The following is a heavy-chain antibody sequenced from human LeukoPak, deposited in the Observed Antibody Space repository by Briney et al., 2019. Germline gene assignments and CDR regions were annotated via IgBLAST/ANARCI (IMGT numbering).Heavy chain of an antibody. CDR2: IYYSGST. CDR1: GGSISSSSYY. J-gene: IGHJ4*02. Sequence: SETLSLTCTVSGGSISSSSYYWGWIRQPPGKGLEWIGSIYYSGSTYYNPSLKSRVTISVDTSKNQFSLKLSSVAAADTAVYYCARHRRYYDSSGYSPDYWGQGTLVTVSS. V-gene: IGHV4-39*01. D-gene: IGHD3-22*01. CDR3: ARHRRYYDSSGYSPDY.